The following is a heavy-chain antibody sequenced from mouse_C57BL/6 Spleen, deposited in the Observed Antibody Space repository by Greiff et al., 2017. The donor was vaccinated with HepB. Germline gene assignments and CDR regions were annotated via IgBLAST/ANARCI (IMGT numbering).Heavy chain of an antibody. D-gene: IGHD4-1*01. Sequence: VQLQQPGTELVKPGASVKLSCKASGYTFTSYWMHWVKQRPGQGLEWIGNIYPSDSETHYNQKFKDKATLTVDKSSSTAYMQLSSLTSEDSAVYYCAREANWDIDYWGQGTTLTVSS. CDR3: AREANWDIDY. J-gene: IGHJ2*01. CDR2: IYPSDSET. CDR1: GYTFTSYW. V-gene: IGHV1-61*01.